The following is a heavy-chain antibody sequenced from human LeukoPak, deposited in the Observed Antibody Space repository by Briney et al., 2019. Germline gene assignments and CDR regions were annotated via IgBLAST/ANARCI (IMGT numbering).Heavy chain of an antibody. CDR2: INPSGGST. D-gene: IGHD3-10*01. J-gene: IGHJ6*02. Sequence: GASVKVSCKASGYTFTSYYMHWVRQAPGQGLEWMGIINPSGGSTSYAQKFQGRVTMTRDTSTSTVYMELSSLRPEDTAVYYCAGPYYYGSGSYYTYYYGMDVWGQGTTVTVSS. V-gene: IGHV1-46*01. CDR1: GYTFTSYY. CDR3: AGPYYYGSGSYYTYYYGMDV.